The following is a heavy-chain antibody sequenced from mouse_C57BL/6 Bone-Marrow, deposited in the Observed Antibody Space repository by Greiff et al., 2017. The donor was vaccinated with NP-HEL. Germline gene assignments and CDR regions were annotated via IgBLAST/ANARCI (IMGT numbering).Heavy chain of an antibody. D-gene: IGHD1-1*01. V-gene: IGHV1-64*01. Sequence: QVQLQQPGAELVKPGASVKLSCKASGYTFTSYWMHWVKQRPGQGLEWIGMIHPNSGSTNYNEKFKSKATLTVDKSSSTAYMQLSSLTSEDSAVYYCEFITTVVATVWRYFDVWGTGTTVTVSS. CDR1: GYTFTSYW. J-gene: IGHJ1*03. CDR2: IHPNSGST. CDR3: EFITTVVATVWRYFDV.